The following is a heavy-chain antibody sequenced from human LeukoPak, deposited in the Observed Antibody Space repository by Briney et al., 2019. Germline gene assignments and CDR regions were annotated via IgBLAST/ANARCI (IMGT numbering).Heavy chain of an antibody. CDR3: ARRTSSWYSRGFDY. CDR1: GGSISSSSYY. Sequence: PSETLSLTCTVSGGSISSSSYYWGWIRQPPGKGLEWIGSIYYSGSTYYNPSLKSRVTISVDTSKNQFSLKLSSVTAADTAVYYCARRTSSWYSRGFDYWGQGTLVTVSS. V-gene: IGHV4-39*01. CDR2: IYYSGST. J-gene: IGHJ4*02. D-gene: IGHD6-13*01.